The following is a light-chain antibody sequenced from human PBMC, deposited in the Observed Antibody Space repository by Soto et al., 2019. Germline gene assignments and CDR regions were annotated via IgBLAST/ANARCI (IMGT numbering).Light chain of an antibody. J-gene: IGKJ5*01. CDR3: QQYHTSSIT. Sequence: DIQMTHSPSSLSASVGDIVTITCRASQGISNWLAWYQQKPGTAPKLLIYHASTLESGVPSRFSGTGSGTEFTLSIDSLQPDDFATYYCQQYHTSSITFGQGTRLEIK. CDR2: HAS. CDR1: QGISNW. V-gene: IGKV1-5*01.